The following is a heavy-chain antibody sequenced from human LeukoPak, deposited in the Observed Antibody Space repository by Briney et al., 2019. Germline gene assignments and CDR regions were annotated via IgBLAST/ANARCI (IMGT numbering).Heavy chain of an antibody. J-gene: IGHJ3*02. D-gene: IGHD2-21*01. CDR2: IYPGDSDT. V-gene: IGHV5-51*01. CDR3: ARPRGGGNYAFDI. CDR1: GYSFTTYW. Sequence: GESLKISCKGSGYSFTTYWIAWVRQMPGKGLEWMGIIYPGDSDTRYSPSFQGQVTFSADKSISTAYLQWSSLKASDTGMYYCARPRGGGNYAFDIWGQGTMVTVSS.